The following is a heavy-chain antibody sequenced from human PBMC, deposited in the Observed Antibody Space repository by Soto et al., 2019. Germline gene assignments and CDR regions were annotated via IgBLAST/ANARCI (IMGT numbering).Heavy chain of an antibody. CDR2: IIPIFGTV. D-gene: IGHD5-12*01. J-gene: IGHJ2*01. V-gene: IGHV1-69*05. Sequence: QVQLVQSGAEVKKPGSSVKVSCKASGGTFSSYAISWVRQAPGQGLEWMGGIIPIFGTVNYAQKFQGRVTXTXXXSXSTAYMELSSLRSEDTAVYYCARGNHRWLQLWYFDLWGRGTLVTVSS. CDR1: GGTFSSYA. CDR3: ARGNHRWLQLWYFDL.